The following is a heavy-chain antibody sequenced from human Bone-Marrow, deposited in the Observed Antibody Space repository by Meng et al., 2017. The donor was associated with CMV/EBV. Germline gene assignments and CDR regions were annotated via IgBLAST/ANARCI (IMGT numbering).Heavy chain of an antibody. D-gene: IGHD4-23*01. J-gene: IGHJ3*02. V-gene: IGHV3-30*18. Sequence: GESLKISCAASGFTFSSYAMHWVRQAPGKGLEWVAVISYDGSNKYYADSVKGRFTISRDNSKNTLYLQMNSLRAEDTAVYYCAKLGWGDYGGKISLAGAFDIWGQRTMVTVSS. CDR3: AKLGWGDYGGKISLAGAFDI. CDR1: GFTFSSYA. CDR2: ISYDGSNK.